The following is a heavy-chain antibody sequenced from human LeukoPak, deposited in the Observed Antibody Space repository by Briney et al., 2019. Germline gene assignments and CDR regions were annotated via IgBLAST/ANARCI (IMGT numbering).Heavy chain of an antibody. CDR1: GGSISSSSYY. Sequence: PSETLSLTCTVSGGSISSSSYYWGWIRQTPGKGLEWIGSILYTGSTFYNPSLKSRVSVSVDTSKNKFSLKLTSVTAADTAVYFCVRDGGNWDVDYWGQGTLVTVSS. J-gene: IGHJ4*02. D-gene: IGHD3-16*01. CDR3: VRDGGNWDVDY. CDR2: ILYTGST. V-gene: IGHV4-39*07.